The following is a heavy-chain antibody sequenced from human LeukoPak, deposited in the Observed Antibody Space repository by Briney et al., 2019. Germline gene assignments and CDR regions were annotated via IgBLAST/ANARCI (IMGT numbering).Heavy chain of an antibody. J-gene: IGHJ4*02. Sequence: KPSETLSLTCTVSGGSISSSSYYWSWIRQPPGKRLEWIGYIYYSGSTNYNPSLMSRVTISVDTSKNQFSLKLRSVTAADTAVYYCARDRLFGVVTDWGQGTLVTVSS. V-gene: IGHV4-61*01. CDR3: ARDRLFGVVTD. CDR2: IYYSGST. CDR1: GGSISSSSYY. D-gene: IGHD3-3*01.